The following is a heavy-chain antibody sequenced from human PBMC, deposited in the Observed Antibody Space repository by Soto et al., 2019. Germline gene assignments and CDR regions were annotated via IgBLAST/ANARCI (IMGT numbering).Heavy chain of an antibody. J-gene: IGHJ4*02. CDR3: ARDPHYYHLRLTPGPFDY. CDR1: GFTFSSYG. CDR2: IWYDGSNK. D-gene: IGHD3-10*01. V-gene: IGHV3-33*01. Sequence: GGSLRLSCAASGFTFSSYGMHWVRQAPGKGLEWVAVIWYDGSNKYYADSVKGRFTISRDNSKNTLYLQMNSLRAEDTAVYYCARDPHYYHLRLTPGPFDYWGQGTLVTVSS.